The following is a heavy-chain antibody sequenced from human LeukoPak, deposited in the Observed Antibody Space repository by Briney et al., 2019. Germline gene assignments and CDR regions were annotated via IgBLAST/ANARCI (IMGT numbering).Heavy chain of an antibody. CDR1: GSTFTSYW. V-gene: IGHV5-51*01. D-gene: IGHD3-9*01. J-gene: IGHJ4*02. CDR3: ARLANYDILTGYYP. Sequence: GESLKISCKCSGSTFTSYWIGWVRQLPGKGLEWMGIIYPGDSDTRYSPSFQGQVTISADKSISTAYLQWSSLKASDTAMYYCARLANYDILTGYYPWGQGTLVTVSS. CDR2: IYPGDSDT.